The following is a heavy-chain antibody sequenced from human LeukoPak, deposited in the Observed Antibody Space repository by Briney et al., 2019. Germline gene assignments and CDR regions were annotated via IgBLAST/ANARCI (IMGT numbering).Heavy chain of an antibody. D-gene: IGHD6-13*01. J-gene: IGHJ4*02. CDR1: GFTFDDYA. V-gene: IGHV3-9*01. CDR3: AKDMYSSSLRAAVDY. Sequence: GGSLRLSCAASGFTFDDYAMHWVRQAPGKGLEWVSGISWNSGSIGYADSVKGRFTISRDNAKNSPYLQMNSLRAEDTALYYCAKDMYSSSLRAAVDYWGQGTLVTVSS. CDR2: ISWNSGSI.